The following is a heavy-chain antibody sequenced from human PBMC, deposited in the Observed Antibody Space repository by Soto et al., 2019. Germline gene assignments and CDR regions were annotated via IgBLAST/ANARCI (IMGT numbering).Heavy chain of an antibody. CDR3: ARMRVFDFGRGHFRRCRLDS. Sequence: SETLSLTCAVNGGSFSTYYWTWIRQPPGKGLEWIGEIKHSGSTNYNPSLKSRVTISVDTSKNHFSLNLSSVTAADTAVYYCARMRVFDFGRGHFRRCRLDSWGQGTLVTVSS. J-gene: IGHJ5*01. CDR2: IKHSGST. V-gene: IGHV4-34*01. CDR1: GGSFSTYY. D-gene: IGHD3-3*01.